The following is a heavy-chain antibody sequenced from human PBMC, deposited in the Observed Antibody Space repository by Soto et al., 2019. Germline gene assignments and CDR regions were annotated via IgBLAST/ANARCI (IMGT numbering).Heavy chain of an antibody. D-gene: IGHD3-10*01. Sequence: QPGGSLRLSCAASGFTFSSYAMSWVRQAPGKGLEWVSAISGSGGSTYYADSVKGRFTISRDNSKNTLYLQMNSLRAEDTAVYYCAKDREYYYGSGSYYNGDAFDIWGQGTMVTVSS. J-gene: IGHJ3*02. V-gene: IGHV3-23*01. CDR2: ISGSGGST. CDR3: AKDREYYYGSGSYYNGDAFDI. CDR1: GFTFSSYA.